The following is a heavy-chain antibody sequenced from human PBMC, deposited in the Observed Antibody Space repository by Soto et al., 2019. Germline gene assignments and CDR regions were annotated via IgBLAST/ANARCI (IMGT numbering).Heavy chain of an antibody. J-gene: IGHJ4*02. CDR1: GGSFSGNY. V-gene: IGHV4-34*01. Sequence: PSETLSLTCAVYGGSFSGNYWIWIRQPPGKGLEWIGEINHGGSTNYNPSLKSRVTISVDTSKNQFSLSLSSVTSADTAVYYCARRYGGNFDYWGQGTLVTVSS. D-gene: IGHD3-16*01. CDR3: ARRYGGNFDY. CDR2: INHGGST.